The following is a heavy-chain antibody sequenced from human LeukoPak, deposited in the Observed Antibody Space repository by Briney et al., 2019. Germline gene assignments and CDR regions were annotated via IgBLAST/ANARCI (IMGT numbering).Heavy chain of an antibody. CDR1: GGSISSYH. Sequence: SETLSLTCTVSGGSISSYHWSWIRQPPGKGLEWIGYIYSSGSTNYNPSLKSRGTISVDTSKNQFSLKLNSVTAADTAVYYCARHAYYYDSSGYLPYYFDYWGQGTLVTVSS. D-gene: IGHD3-22*01. CDR2: IYSSGST. CDR3: ARHAYYYDSSGYLPYYFDY. V-gene: IGHV4-59*08. J-gene: IGHJ4*02.